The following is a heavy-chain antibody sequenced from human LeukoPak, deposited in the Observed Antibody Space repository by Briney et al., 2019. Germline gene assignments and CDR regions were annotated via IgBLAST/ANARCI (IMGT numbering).Heavy chain of an antibody. Sequence: ASVKVSCKASGYTFISYGISWVRQAPGQGLEWMGWISAYNGNTNYAQKLQGRVTMTTDTSTSTAYMELRSLRSDDTAVYYCARDAYTAMATDLWDYWGQGTLVTVSS. CDR2: ISAYNGNT. V-gene: IGHV1-18*01. CDR1: GYTFISYG. CDR3: ARDAYTAMATDLWDY. D-gene: IGHD5-18*01. J-gene: IGHJ4*02.